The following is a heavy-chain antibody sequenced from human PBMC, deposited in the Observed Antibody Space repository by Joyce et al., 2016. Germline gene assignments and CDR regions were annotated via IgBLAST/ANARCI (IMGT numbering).Heavy chain of an antibody. CDR3: ATRGA. CDR2: IYSGTDST. V-gene: IGHV3-53*01. J-gene: IGHJ6*04. CDR1: GFTVSSDF. Sequence: VQVVESGGGLIQPGGSLRLPCAVSGFTVSSDFMMWVRQAPGKGLEWVSTIYSGTDSTHYAASVEGRFTISRDNSKNTLSLQMDTLRGEDTARYYCATRGAWGKGTTVTVSS.